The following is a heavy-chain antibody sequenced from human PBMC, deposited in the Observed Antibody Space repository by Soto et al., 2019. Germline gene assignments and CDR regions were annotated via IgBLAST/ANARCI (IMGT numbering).Heavy chain of an antibody. V-gene: IGHV1-69*13. CDR1: GGTFSSYA. Sequence: SVKVSCKASGGTFSSYAISWVRQAPGQGLEWMGGIIPIFGTANYAQKFQGRVTITADESTSTAYMELSSLRSEDTAVYYCARVFWGEPTATTVPRMDVWGQGTTVTVSS. J-gene: IGHJ6*02. CDR2: IIPIFGTA. D-gene: IGHD3-16*01. CDR3: ARVFWGEPTATTVPRMDV.